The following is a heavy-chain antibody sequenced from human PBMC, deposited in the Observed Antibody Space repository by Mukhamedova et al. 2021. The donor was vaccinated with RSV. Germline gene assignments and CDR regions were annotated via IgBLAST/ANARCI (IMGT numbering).Heavy chain of an antibody. V-gene: IGHV4-39*01. CDR3: ARRALSSSRSHSNYFGP. D-gene: IGHD6-6*01. J-gene: IGHJ5*02. Sequence: YYDPSLRNRATISVDTSKNQFSLKLTSVTAADTAVYYCARRALSSSRSHSNYFGPWGQGSLVTVSS.